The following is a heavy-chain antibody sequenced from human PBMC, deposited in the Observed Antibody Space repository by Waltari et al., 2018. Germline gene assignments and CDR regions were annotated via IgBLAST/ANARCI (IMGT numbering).Heavy chain of an antibody. Sequence: EVQLVESGGGLVKPGGSLRLSCAASGFTFSSYSMNWVRQAPGKGLEWVSSISSSSSYIYYADSVKGRFTISRDNAKNSLYLQMNSLRAEDTAVYYCARDHFISSWYLSRSFDIWGQGTLVTVSS. V-gene: IGHV3-21*01. J-gene: IGHJ4*02. D-gene: IGHD6-13*01. CDR1: GFTFSSYS. CDR2: ISSSSSYI. CDR3: ARDHFISSWYLSRSFDI.